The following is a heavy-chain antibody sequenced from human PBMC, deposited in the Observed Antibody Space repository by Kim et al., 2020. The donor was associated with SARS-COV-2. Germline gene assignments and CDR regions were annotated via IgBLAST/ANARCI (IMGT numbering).Heavy chain of an antibody. CDR1: GGSINNYY. D-gene: IGHD4-17*01. V-gene: IGHV4-59*08. CDR3: ARSTTVFAAFEV. CDR2: TYDSGTT. Sequence: SETLSLTCTVSGGSINNYYWSWLRQPPGKGLEWIGYTYDSGTTNYNPSLKSRVIISVDTSKNQFSLILSSVTAADAAVFFCARSTTVFAAFEVWGQGTMVTVSS. J-gene: IGHJ3*01.